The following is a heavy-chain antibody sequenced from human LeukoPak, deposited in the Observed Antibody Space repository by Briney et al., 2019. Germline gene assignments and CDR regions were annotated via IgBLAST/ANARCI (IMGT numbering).Heavy chain of an antibody. CDR3: AKCYSTIAARQAFDI. D-gene: IGHD6-6*01. CDR2: ISGSGGIT. J-gene: IGHJ3*02. V-gene: IGHV3-23*01. CDR1: GFTFSSYW. Sequence: GGSLRLSCAASGFTFSSYWMSWVRQAPGKGLEWVSTISGSGGITYYADSVKGRFTISRDNSKNTLYLQMNSLRAEDTAIYYCAKCYSTIAARQAFDIWGQGTMVTVSS.